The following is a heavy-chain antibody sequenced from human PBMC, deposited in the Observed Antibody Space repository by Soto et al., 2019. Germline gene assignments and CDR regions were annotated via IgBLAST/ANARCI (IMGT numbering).Heavy chain of an antibody. CDR1: GYSFTSYW. CDR2: IYPGDSDT. Sequence: GESLKISCKGSGYSFTSYWIGWVRQMPGKGLEWMGIIYPGDSDTRYSPSFQGQVTISADKSISTAYLQWSSLKASDTAMYYCARQQQLEPNYYYYGMDVWGQGTTVTVSS. V-gene: IGHV5-51*01. D-gene: IGHD6-13*01. J-gene: IGHJ6*02. CDR3: ARQQQLEPNYYYYGMDV.